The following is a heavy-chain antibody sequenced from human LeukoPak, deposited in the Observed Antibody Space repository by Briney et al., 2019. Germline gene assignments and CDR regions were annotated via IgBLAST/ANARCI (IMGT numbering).Heavy chain of an antibody. CDR1: GGTFSYYA. Sequence: ASVKVSCKASGGTFSYYAISWVRQAPGQGLEWMGRIIPILGIVNYAEKFQGRVTITADKSTSTAYMELSSLRSEDTAVYFCARSNNDFGDDYWGEGALVTVSS. CDR2: IIPILGIV. CDR3: ARSNNDFGDDY. J-gene: IGHJ4*02. D-gene: IGHD3-3*01. V-gene: IGHV1-69*04.